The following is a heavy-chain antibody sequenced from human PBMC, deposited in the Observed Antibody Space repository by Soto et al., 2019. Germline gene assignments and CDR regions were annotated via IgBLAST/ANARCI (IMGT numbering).Heavy chain of an antibody. V-gene: IGHV4-34*01. D-gene: IGHD3-9*01. CDR3: ARGRYDILTGYYIGNYYYYGMDV. CDR2: INHSGST. Sequence: SETLSLTCAVYGGSFSGYYWSWIRQPPGKGLEWIGEINHSGSTHYNPSLKSRVTISVDTSKNQFSLKRSSVTAADTAVYYCARGRYDILTGYYIGNYYYYGMDVWGKGTTVTVSS. CDR1: GGSFSGYY. J-gene: IGHJ6*04.